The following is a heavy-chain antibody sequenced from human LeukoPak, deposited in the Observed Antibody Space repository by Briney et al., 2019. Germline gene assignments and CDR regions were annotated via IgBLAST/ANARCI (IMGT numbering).Heavy chain of an antibody. CDR1: GDTVSRNRAA. CDR3: ARLVGDQVVY. CDR2: TYYMSKWSN. V-gene: IGHV6-1*01. J-gene: IGHJ4*02. D-gene: IGHD2-2*01. Sequence: SQTLSLTCAISGDTVSRNRAAWNWIKQSPSRGLEWLGRTYYMSKWSNDYALSVKSRITINPDTSKNQFSLQLKFVTPEDTAVYYCARLVGDQVVYWGQGTLVTVSS.